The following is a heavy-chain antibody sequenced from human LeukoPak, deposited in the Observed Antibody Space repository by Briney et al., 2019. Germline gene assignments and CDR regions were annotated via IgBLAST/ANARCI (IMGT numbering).Heavy chain of an antibody. CDR2: IIPIFGTA. D-gene: IGHD6-13*01. CDR3: ARYIAAAGYYYYGMDV. V-gene: IGHV1-69*13. CDR1: GGTFISYA. Sequence: SVKVSCKASGGTFISYAISWVRQAPGQGLEWMGGIIPIFGTANYAQKFQGRVTITADESTSTAYMELSSLRSEDTAVYYCARYIAAAGYYYYGMDVWGQGTTVTVSS. J-gene: IGHJ6*02.